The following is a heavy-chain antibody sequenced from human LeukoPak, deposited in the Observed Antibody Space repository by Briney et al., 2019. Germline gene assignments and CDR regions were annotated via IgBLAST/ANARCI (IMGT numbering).Heavy chain of an antibody. V-gene: IGHV4-59*01. CDR1: GVSRSSYY. J-gene: IGHJ4*02. D-gene: IGHD2-2*01. CDR3: AVSDVSCCNFDF. Sequence: SETLSLTCNVFGVSRSSYYWTWLRQPPGKGLEWIGYVYYTGTTNYGPSLKSRATISLDTSKNQFSLKLTSVTAADTAIYYCAVSDVSCCNFDFWGQGTLVTVSS. CDR2: VYYTGTT.